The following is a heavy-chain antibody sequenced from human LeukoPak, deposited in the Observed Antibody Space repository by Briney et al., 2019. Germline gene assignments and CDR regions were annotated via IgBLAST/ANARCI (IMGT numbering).Heavy chain of an antibody. CDR3: AREKSGFGERIFDY. CDR1: GFTVSSNY. J-gene: IGHJ4*02. CDR2: IYSNGNT. D-gene: IGHD3-10*01. V-gene: IGHV3-53*01. Sequence: GGSLRLSCAASGFTVSSNYMSWVRQAPGKGLEWVSVIYSNGNTYYADSVKGRFTISRDISKNTLYLHMNSLRAADTAVYYCAREKSGFGERIFDYWGQGTLVTVSS.